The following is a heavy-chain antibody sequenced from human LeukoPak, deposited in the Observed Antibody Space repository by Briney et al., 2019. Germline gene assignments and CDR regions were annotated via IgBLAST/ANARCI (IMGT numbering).Heavy chain of an antibody. CDR3: AKLPYVDYYYYYMDV. J-gene: IGHJ6*03. CDR2: ISGSGGST. V-gene: IGHV3-23*01. D-gene: IGHD3-16*01. CDR1: GFTFSSYA. Sequence: GGSLRLSCAASGFTFSSYAMSWVRQAPGKGLEWVSAISGSGGSTYYADSVKGRFTISRDNSKNTLYLQMNSLRAEDTAVYYCAKLPYVDYYYYYMDVWGKGTTVTVSS.